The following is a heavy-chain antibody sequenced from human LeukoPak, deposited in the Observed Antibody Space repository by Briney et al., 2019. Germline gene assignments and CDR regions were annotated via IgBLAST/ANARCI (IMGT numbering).Heavy chain of an antibody. Sequence: GGSLRLSCAASGFTFSSYEMNWVRQAPGKGLEWVSYISSSGSTIYYADSVKGRFTISRDNAKNSLYLQMNSLRAEDTAVYYCARDDPVVTLYYFDYRGQGTLVTVSS. D-gene: IGHD4-23*01. CDR3: ARDDPVVTLYYFDY. V-gene: IGHV3-48*03. CDR2: ISSSGSTI. CDR1: GFTFSSYE. J-gene: IGHJ4*02.